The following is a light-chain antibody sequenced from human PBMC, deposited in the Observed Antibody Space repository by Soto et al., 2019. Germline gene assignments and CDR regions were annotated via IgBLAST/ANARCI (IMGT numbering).Light chain of an antibody. J-gene: IGKJ2*01. CDR3: LQYNKWPPYT. CDR1: QSVSST. CDR2: GSS. V-gene: IGKV3-15*01. Sequence: EIVMTQSPATLSVSPGGRATLSCRASQSVSSTLAWYQQKPGQAPRLLIYGSSNRATGVPARFSGSGSGTEFTLSISSLQSEDFAVYYCLQYNKWPPYTFGQGTKLEIK.